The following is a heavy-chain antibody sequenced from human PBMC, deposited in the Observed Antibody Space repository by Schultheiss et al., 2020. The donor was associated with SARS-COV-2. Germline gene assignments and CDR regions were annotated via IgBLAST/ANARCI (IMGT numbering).Heavy chain of an antibody. J-gene: IGHJ6*02. CDR1: RFTFSSYW. CDR3: TRGPYYYDSSGYLNYNGMDV. Sequence: GGSLRLSCVVSRFTFSSYWMSWVRQAPGKGLEWVANIKPDGSEKYSVDSVKGRLTISRDNAKNSLYLQLNSLRAEDTAVYYCTRGPYYYDSSGYLNYNGMDVWGQGTTVTVSS. V-gene: IGHV3-7*03. CDR2: IKPDGSEK. D-gene: IGHD3-22*01.